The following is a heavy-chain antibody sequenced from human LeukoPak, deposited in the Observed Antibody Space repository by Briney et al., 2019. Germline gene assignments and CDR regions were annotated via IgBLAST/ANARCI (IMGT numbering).Heavy chain of an antibody. CDR3: AKTRGYCSGGTCYQDY. V-gene: IGHV3-23*01. D-gene: IGHD2-15*01. CDR1: GFTFSSYA. CDR2: ISGSGDST. J-gene: IGHJ4*02. Sequence: LGGSLRLSCAASGFTFSSYAMSWVRQAPGKGLEWVSTISGSGDSTYYADSVKGRFTISRDSSKKTLYLQTSSLRAEDTAVYYCAKTRGYCSGGTCYQDYWGQGTLVTVSS.